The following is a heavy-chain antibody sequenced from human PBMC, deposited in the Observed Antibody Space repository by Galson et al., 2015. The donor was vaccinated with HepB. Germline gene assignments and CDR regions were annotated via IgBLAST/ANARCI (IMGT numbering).Heavy chain of an antibody. CDR2: TYYRSKWYN. CDR3: ARDKGYSSSWHYGMDV. D-gene: IGHD6-13*01. Sequence: CAISGDSVSSNSAAWNWIRQSPSRGLEWLGRTYYRSKWYNDSAVSVKSRIAINPDTSKNQFSLQLNSVTPEDTAVYYCARDKGYSSSWHYGMDVWGQGTTVTVSS. CDR1: GDSVSSNSAA. J-gene: IGHJ6*02. V-gene: IGHV6-1*01.